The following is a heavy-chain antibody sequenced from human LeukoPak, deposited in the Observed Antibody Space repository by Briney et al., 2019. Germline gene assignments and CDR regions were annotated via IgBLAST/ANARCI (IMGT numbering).Heavy chain of an antibody. CDR1: GGSISNYY. CDR2: MYVSDNT. Sequence: PSETLSLICTVPGGSISNYYWSWIRQPAGKGLEWIGRMYVSDNTNSNPSLSQSPSLRSRVTLSVDMSKRQFCLTLTSVTAADTALYYCARGGSPDVWGKGTTVTVFS. V-gene: IGHV4-4*07. J-gene: IGHJ6*04. CDR3: ARGGSPDV. D-gene: IGHD3-16*01.